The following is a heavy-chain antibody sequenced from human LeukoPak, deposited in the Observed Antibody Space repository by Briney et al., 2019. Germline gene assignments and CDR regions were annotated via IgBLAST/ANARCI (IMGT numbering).Heavy chain of an antibody. Sequence: GGSLRLSCAASGFTFSSYGMHWVRQAPGKGLEWVAVISYDGSNKYYADSVKGRFTISRDNSKNTLYLQMNSLRVEDTAVFFCAKGPYSSGSFDHWGQGTLVTVSS. CDR2: ISYDGSNK. D-gene: IGHD6-19*01. J-gene: IGHJ5*02. CDR3: AKGPYSSGSFDH. CDR1: GFTFSSYG. V-gene: IGHV3-30*18.